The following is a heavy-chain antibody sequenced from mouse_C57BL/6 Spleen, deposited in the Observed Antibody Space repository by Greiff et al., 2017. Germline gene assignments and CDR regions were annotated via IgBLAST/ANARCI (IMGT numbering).Heavy chain of an antibody. CDR1: GFTFTDYY. D-gene: IGHD1-1*01. CDR3: ARSAYYAFAY. J-gene: IGHJ3*01. CDR2: IRNKANGYTT. Sequence: EVQRVESGGGLVQPGGSLSLSCAASGFTFTDYYMSWVRQPPGKALEWLGFIRNKANGYTTEYSASVKGRFTISRDNSQSILYLQMNALRAEDSATYYCARSAYYAFAYWGQGTLVTVSA. V-gene: IGHV7-3*01.